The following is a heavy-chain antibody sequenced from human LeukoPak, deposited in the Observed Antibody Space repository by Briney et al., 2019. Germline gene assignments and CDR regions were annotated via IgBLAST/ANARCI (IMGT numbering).Heavy chain of an antibody. CDR1: GYTFTSYG. J-gene: IGHJ4*02. CDR3: ARDRGYCSRSSCDPDY. V-gene: IGHV1-18*01. D-gene: IGHD2-15*01. Sequence: ASVKVSCKASGYTFTSYGISWVRQAPGQGLEWMGWISAYDGNTDYAQKFQGRVTMTRDTSTSTVYMELSSLRSEDTAVYYCARDRGYCSRSSCDPDYWGQGTLVTVSS. CDR2: ISAYDGNT.